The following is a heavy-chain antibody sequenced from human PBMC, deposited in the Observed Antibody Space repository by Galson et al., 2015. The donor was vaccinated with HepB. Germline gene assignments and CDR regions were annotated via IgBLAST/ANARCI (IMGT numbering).Heavy chain of an antibody. J-gene: IGHJ6*03. CDR3: ARTQAYYYYYYMDV. CDR1: GYTFTSYG. CDR2: ISAYNGNT. V-gene: IGHV1-18*01. Sequence: QSGAEVKKPGESLKISCKASGYTFTSYGISWVRQAPGQGLEWMGWISAYNGNTNYAQELQGRVTMTTDTSTSTAYMELRNLRSDDTAVYYCARTQAYYYYYYMDVWVKGTTVTVSS.